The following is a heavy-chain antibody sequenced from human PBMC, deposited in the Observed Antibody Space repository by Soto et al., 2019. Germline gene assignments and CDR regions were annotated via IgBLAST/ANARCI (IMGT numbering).Heavy chain of an antibody. D-gene: IGHD6-13*01. Sequence: QVQLQESGPGLVKPSGTLSLTCAVSGGSISSSNWWSWVRQPPGKGLEWIGEIYHSGSTNYNPSLKSRVTISVDKSKHQFSLKLSSVTAADTAVYYCASAYSSSWYSGYYYYGMDVWGQGTTVTVSS. CDR3: ASAYSSSWYSGYYYYGMDV. CDR2: IYHSGST. CDR1: GGSISSSNW. J-gene: IGHJ6*02. V-gene: IGHV4-4*02.